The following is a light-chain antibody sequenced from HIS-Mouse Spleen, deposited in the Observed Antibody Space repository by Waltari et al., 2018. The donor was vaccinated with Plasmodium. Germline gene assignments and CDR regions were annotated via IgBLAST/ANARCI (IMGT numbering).Light chain of an antibody. CDR1: KLGDKY. V-gene: IGLV3-1*01. CDR2: QDS. CDR3: QAWDSSTVV. J-gene: IGLJ2*01. Sequence: SYELTQPPSVSVSPGQTASITCSGDKLGDKYACWYQQKPGPAPVLVIHQDSKRPSGIHERLSGSNSGNTATLTISGTQAMDEADYYCQAWDSSTVVFGGGTKLTVL.